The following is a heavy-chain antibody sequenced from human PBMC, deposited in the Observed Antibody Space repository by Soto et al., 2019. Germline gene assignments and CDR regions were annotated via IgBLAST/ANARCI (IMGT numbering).Heavy chain of an antibody. D-gene: IGHD3-10*01. CDR1: GFTFSSYA. J-gene: IGHJ3*02. CDR3: ASPYGSGSVAFDI. V-gene: IGHV3-23*01. CDR2: ISGSGGST. Sequence: GGSLRLSCAASGFTFSSYAMSWVRQAPGKGLEWVSAISGSGGSTYYADSVKGRFTISRDNSKNTLYLQMNSLRAEDTAVYYCASPYGSGSVAFDIWGQGTMVTVSS.